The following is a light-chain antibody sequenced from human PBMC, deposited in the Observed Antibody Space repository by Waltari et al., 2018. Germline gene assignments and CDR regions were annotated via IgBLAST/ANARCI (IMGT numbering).Light chain of an antibody. Sequence: EIVLTQSPATLSLSPGERATLSCRASQSVNTYLAWYQQKPGQAPRLFIYDASNRATGIPARFSGSGSGTDFTLTISSLEPEDFAVYYCQHRRAFGPGTKVEIK. J-gene: IGKJ3*01. CDR2: DAS. CDR3: QHRRA. V-gene: IGKV3-11*01. CDR1: QSVNTY.